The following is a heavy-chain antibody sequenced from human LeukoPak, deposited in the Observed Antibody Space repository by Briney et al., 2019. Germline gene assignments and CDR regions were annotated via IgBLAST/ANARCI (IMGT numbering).Heavy chain of an antibody. V-gene: IGHV3-15*01. CDR3: TSRGCDSSGYYYRY. D-gene: IGHD3-22*01. CDR2: IKSKTDGGTP. Sequence: SGGSLRLSCAASGFAFSDAWMSWVRQAPGKGLEWVGRIKSKTDGGTPDYAAPVKGRFTISRDDSKNTLFLQMNSLKTEDTAVYYCTSRGCDSSGYYYRYWGQGTLVTVSS. J-gene: IGHJ4*02. CDR1: GFAFSDAW.